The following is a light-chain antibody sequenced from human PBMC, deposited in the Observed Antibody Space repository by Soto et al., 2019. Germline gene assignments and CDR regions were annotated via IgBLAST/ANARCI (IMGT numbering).Light chain of an antibody. V-gene: IGLV2-14*01. J-gene: IGLJ2*01. CDR2: EVS. CDR3: SSYSDNNAVV. CDR1: SSDVGGYNY. Sequence: QSVLTQPASVSGSPGQSITISCTGTSSDVGGYNYVSWYQQHPGKAPKLMIYEVSRRPSGISQRFSGSKSGNTASLTISGLQPDDEADYHCSSYSDNNAVVFGGGTKVTVL.